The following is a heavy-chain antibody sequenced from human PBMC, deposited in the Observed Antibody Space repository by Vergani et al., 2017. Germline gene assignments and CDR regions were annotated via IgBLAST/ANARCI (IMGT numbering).Heavy chain of an antibody. CDR1: GFPFSSYA. V-gene: IGHV3-23*01. CDR3: AKANPRNSGYDYLYYYHAMDV. CDR2: ISRSGFNT. J-gene: IGHJ6*02. Sequence: HLLESGGGLVQPGGSLRLSCAASGFPFSSYALTWVRQAPGKGLEWVSTISRSGFNTYYAGSVKARFTISRDSSKNTLYLQMNSLSAGDTAVYDCAKANPRNSGYDYLYYYHAMDVWCQGTTVTVSS. D-gene: IGHD5-12*01.